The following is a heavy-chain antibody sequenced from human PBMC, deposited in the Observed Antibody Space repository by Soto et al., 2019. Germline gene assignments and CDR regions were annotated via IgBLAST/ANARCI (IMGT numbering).Heavy chain of an antibody. D-gene: IGHD2-2*01. V-gene: IGHV4-34*01. CDR2: INHSGST. Sequence: SEPLSLTCSVYGVYFSGYYWSWIRPPPGKGLEWIGEINHSGSTNYNPSLKSRVTMSVDTSKNLFSLKLSSVTAADTAVYYCARDVEHSGSTSNGRWEGNWFDPWGQGTLVTVSS. CDR1: GVYFSGYY. J-gene: IGHJ5*02. CDR3: ARDVEHSGSTSNGRWEGNWFDP.